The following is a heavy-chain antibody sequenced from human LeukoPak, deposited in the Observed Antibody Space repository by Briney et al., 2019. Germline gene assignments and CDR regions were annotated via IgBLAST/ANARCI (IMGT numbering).Heavy chain of an antibody. CDR1: GFTLSSYA. D-gene: IGHD3-22*01. Sequence: GGSLRLSCAASGFTLSSYAMSWVRQAPGKGLEWVSAISGSGGSTYYADSVKGRFTISRDNSKNTLYLQMNSLRAEDTAVYYCAKDVGYDSSGYYYWTTRGNWFDPWGQGTLVTVSS. J-gene: IGHJ5*02. CDR2: ISGSGGST. V-gene: IGHV3-23*01. CDR3: AKDVGYDSSGYYYWTTRGNWFDP.